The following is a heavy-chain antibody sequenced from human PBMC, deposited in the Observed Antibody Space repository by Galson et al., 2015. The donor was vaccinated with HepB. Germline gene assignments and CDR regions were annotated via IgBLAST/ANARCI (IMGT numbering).Heavy chain of an antibody. CDR1: RFTFSNFW. V-gene: IGHV3-7*01. CDR2: MKQDGSEK. D-gene: IGHD3-10*01. J-gene: IGHJ4*02. CDR3: ARLGNYYNGYFDC. Sequence: SLRLSCAASRFTFSNFWMTWVRQAPGKGLEWVAHMKQDGSEKYYVDSVRGRFTISRDNAKNSLYLQMNSLRAEDTALYYCARLGNYYNGYFDCWGQGTLVTVSS.